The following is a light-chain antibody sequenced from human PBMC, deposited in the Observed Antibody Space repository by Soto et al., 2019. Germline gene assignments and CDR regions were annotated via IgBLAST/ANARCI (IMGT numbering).Light chain of an antibody. V-gene: IGKV1-39*01. J-gene: IGKJ1*01. CDR1: QSISNY. CDR2: AAS. CDR3: QQSYRTPRT. Sequence: DIQMTQSPSSLSASVGDRVTITCRASQSISNYLNWDQQKPGKAPKLLMYAASSLQSGVPSRFSGSGSGTDFTLPISSLQPEDFATYYCQQSYRTPRTFGQGTKVEIK.